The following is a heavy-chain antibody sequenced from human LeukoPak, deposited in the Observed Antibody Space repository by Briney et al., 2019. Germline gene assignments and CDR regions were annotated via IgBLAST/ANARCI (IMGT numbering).Heavy chain of an antibody. CDR3: ARAPGWNSGSSGYSDY. CDR2: ISGSGGST. J-gene: IGHJ4*02. Sequence: PGGSLRLSCAASGFTFSSYAMSWVRQAPGKGLEWVSAISGSGGSTYYADSVKGRFTISRDNAKNSLYLQMNSLRAEDTAVYYCARAPGWNSGSSGYSDYWGQGTLVTVSS. D-gene: IGHD3-22*01. CDR1: GFTFSSYA. V-gene: IGHV3-23*01.